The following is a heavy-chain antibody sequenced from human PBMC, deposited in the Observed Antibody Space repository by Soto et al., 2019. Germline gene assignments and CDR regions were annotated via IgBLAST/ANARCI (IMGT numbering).Heavy chain of an antibody. J-gene: IGHJ6*03. V-gene: IGHV3-21*06. CDR3: ARDFKESQYYYYCMDV. CDR1: GFTFSSYS. CDR2: ISSSSIYT. D-gene: IGHD3-10*01. Sequence: EVQLVESGGGLVKPGGSLRLSCVVSGFTFSSYSMNWVRQAPGKGLEWVSSISSSSIYTYYADSVKGRFTISSDNAKNSVYLQMNSLRAEDTAVYYCARDFKESQYYYYCMDVWGKGTTVTVSS.